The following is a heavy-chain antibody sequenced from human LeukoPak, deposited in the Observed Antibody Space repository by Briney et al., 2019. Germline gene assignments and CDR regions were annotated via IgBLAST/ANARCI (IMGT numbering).Heavy chain of an antibody. D-gene: IGHD6-19*01. CDR2: IWVDGSNK. V-gene: IGHV3-33*06. J-gene: IGHJ6*02. CDR1: GFTFSSYG. Sequence: PGGSLRLSCTASGFTFSSYGMHWVRQAPGKGLEWVAVIWVDGSNKYYADSVKGRLTISRDNSKSTLYLQMNSLRAEDTAVYYCAKAVAATGHYYFGMDVWGQGTTVTVSS. CDR3: AKAVAATGHYYFGMDV.